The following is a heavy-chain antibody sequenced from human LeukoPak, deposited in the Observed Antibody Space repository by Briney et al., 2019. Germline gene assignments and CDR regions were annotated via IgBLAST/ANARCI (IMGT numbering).Heavy chain of an antibody. D-gene: IGHD5-24*01. CDR1: GYTFTSYG. CDR3: TTTIDDAFYT. V-gene: IGHV1-18*01. J-gene: IGHJ3*02. CDR2: ISAYYGNT. Sequence: ASVKVSCKASGYTFTSYGISWVRQAPGQGLEWMGWISAYYGNTNYAQKLQGRVTMTTDTSTSTAYLELRSLRPDDTAVYYCTTTIDDAFYTCGQGTMGTVSS.